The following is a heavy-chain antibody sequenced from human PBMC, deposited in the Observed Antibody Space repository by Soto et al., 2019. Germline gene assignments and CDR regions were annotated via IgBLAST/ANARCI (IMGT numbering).Heavy chain of an antibody. V-gene: IGHV3-23*01. D-gene: IGHD3-10*01. CDR1: GFTLSNFA. CDR3: VIGRLRGINNVNIDY. CDR2: VSGSGITT. Sequence: EVHLLESGGGLVQPGGSLRLSCAASGFTLSNFAMSWVRQAPGKGLEWVSVVSGSGITTKYADSVKGRFIISRDNPNKAVSLRAHSLRAEETGGYYWVIGRLRGINNVNIDYWGQGALVTVSS. J-gene: IGHJ4*02.